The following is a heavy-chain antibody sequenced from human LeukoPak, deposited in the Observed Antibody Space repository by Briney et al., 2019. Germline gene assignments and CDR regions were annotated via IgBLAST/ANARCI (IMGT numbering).Heavy chain of an antibody. J-gene: IGHJ4*02. Sequence: GGSLRLSCAASGFTFSIYSINWVRQAPGKGLEWVSFITGNSNYIYYADSVKGRFTISRDNSKNTLYLQMNSLRAEDTAVYYCARKAYWGQGTLVTVSS. CDR1: GFTFSIYS. CDR3: ARKAY. CDR2: ITGNSNYI. V-gene: IGHV3-21*01.